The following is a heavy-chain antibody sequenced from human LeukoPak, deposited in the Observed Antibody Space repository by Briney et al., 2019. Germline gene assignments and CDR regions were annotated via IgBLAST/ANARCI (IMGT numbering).Heavy chain of an antibody. D-gene: IGHD4-17*01. CDR1: GLSFSSYD. V-gene: IGHV3-13*01. J-gene: IGHJ2*01. Sequence: GVSLRLSCAASGLSFSSYDKHWVRQATGKGLEWVSAIGTKGDTYYSDSVRGRFTISRENGKNSLYLQMNSLRAGDTAVYYCAREMSDTVTWGWYFDLWGRGTLVTVSS. CDR3: AREMSDTVTWGWYFDL. CDR2: IGTKGDT.